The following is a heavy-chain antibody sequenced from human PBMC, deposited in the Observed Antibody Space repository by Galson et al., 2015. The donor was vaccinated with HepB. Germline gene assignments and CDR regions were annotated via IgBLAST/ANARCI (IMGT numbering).Heavy chain of an antibody. D-gene: IGHD4-17*01. CDR1: GFTFSSYG. V-gene: IGHV3-30*02. Sequence: SCKASGFTFSSYGMHWVRQAPGKGLEWVAFIRYDGSNKYYADSVKGRFTISRDNSKNTLYLQMNSLRSEDTAVYYCARDIYGDYVSDYWGQGTLVTVSS. CDR2: IRYDGSNK. J-gene: IGHJ4*02. CDR3: ARDIYGDYVSDY.